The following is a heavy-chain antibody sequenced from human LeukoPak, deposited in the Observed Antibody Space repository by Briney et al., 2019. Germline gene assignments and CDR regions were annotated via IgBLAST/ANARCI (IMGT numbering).Heavy chain of an antibody. CDR3: ARGYSGYDYSFDY. CDR2: IIPILGIA. CDR1: GYTFTSYG. Sequence: SVKVSCKASGYTFTSYGIGWVRQAPGQGLEWMGRIIPILGIANYAQKFQGRVTITADKSTSTAYMELSSLRSEDTAVYYCARGYSGYDYSFDYWGQGTLVTVSS. J-gene: IGHJ4*02. D-gene: IGHD5-12*01. V-gene: IGHV1-69*04.